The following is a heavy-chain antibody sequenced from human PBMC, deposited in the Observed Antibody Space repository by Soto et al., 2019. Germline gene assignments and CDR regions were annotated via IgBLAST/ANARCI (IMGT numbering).Heavy chain of an antibody. D-gene: IGHD6-19*01. V-gene: IGHV3-30-3*01. CDR1: AFTFSSYG. CDR3: ARAPGHSVHSSGWQIDY. Sequence: GGSLRLSCAASAFTFSSYGMHWVRQAPGKGLEWVSVISFDGNIKYYAGSVKGRFTISRDNSKNTLHLQVNSLRTEDTALYYCARAPGHSVHSSGWQIDYWGQGTLVTVSS. CDR2: ISFDGNIK. J-gene: IGHJ4*02.